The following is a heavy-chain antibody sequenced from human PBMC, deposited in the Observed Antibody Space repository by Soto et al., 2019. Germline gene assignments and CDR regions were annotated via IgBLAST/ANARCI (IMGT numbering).Heavy chain of an antibody. CDR3: ARSQERIMIFGVVPVGHYYYYGMDV. V-gene: IGHV1-69*13. Sequence: SVKVSCKASGGTFSSYAISWVRQAPGQGLEWMGGIIPIFGTANYAQKFQGRVTITADESTSTAYMELSSLRSEDTAVYYCARSQERIMIFGVVPVGHYYYYGMDVWGQGTTVTGSS. CDR1: GGTFSSYA. D-gene: IGHD3-3*01. J-gene: IGHJ6*02. CDR2: IIPIFGTA.